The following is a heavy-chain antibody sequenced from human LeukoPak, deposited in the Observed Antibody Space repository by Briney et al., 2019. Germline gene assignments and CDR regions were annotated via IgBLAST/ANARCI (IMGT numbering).Heavy chain of an antibody. V-gene: IGHV4-30-2*01. J-gene: IGHJ6*03. CDR1: GGSISSGGYY. CDR2: IYHSGST. D-gene: IGHD6-13*01. CDR3: ARVRIAAGYYYYYMDV. Sequence: SETLSLTCTVSGGSISSGGYYWSWIRQPPGKGLEWIGYIYHSGSTYYNPSLKSRGTISVDRSKNQFSLKLSSVTAADTAVYYCARVRIAAGYYYYYMDVWGKGTTVTVSS.